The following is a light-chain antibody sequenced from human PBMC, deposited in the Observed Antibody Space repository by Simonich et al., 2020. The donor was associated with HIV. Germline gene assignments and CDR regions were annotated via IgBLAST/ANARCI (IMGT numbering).Light chain of an antibody. V-gene: IGKV1-5*03. Sequence: DIQMTQSPSTLSASVGDRVTITCRAIQSISSWLAWYQQKPGKAPKLLIYKASSLESGVPSRFSGSGSGTEFTLTISSLQREDFASYYCQQSYSTPFTFGQGTKVEIK. CDR2: KAS. CDR1: QSISSW. J-gene: IGKJ2*01. CDR3: QQSYSTPFT.